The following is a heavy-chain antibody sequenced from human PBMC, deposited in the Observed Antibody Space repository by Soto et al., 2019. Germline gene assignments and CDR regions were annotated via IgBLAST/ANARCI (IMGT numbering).Heavy chain of an antibody. CDR2: ISGSGGST. J-gene: IGHJ6*02. Sequence: GGSLRLSCAASGFTFSSYAMSWVRQAPGKGLEWVSAISGSGGSTYYADSVKGRFTISRDNSKNTLYLQMNSLRAEDTAVYYCAKSDYVSGSESYYNEFFYYYYGMDVWGQGTTVTVSS. V-gene: IGHV3-23*01. CDR1: GFTFSSYA. D-gene: IGHD3-10*01. CDR3: AKSDYVSGSESYYNEFFYYYYGMDV.